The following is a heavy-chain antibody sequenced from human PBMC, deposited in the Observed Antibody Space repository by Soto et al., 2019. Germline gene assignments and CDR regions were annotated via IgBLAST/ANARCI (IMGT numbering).Heavy chain of an antibody. CDR1: GYTFTGYY. Sequence: ASAKVSCKTSGYTFTGYYVNWARHAPGQGLEWMGWINPDNGVPNYAQKFQGRVTLSRDTSINTAYMELSRLTSDDTAMYYCARTDYLFSTLTCYFDYWGQGTLVTVSS. D-gene: IGHD3-16*01. V-gene: IGHV1-2*02. J-gene: IGHJ4*02. CDR2: INPDNGVP. CDR3: ARTDYLFSTLTCYFDY.